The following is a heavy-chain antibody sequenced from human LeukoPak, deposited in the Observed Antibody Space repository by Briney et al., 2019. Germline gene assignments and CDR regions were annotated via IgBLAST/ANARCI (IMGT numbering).Heavy chain of an antibody. CDR3: ARRSGGYYYDSSGYEALDY. J-gene: IGHJ4*02. Sequence: PSETLSLTCTVSGGSISSSSYYWGWIRQPPGKGLEWIGSIYYSGSTYYNPSLKSRVTISVDTSKNQFSLKLSSVTAADTAVYYCARRSGGYYYDSSGYEALDYWGQGTLVTVSS. CDR1: GGSISSSSYY. D-gene: IGHD3-22*01. CDR2: IYYSGST. V-gene: IGHV4-39*01.